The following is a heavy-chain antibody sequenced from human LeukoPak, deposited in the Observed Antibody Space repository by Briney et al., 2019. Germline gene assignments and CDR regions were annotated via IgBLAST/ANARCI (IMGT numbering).Heavy chain of an antibody. D-gene: IGHD3-22*01. J-gene: IGHJ3*02. CDR1: GFTFSSYA. V-gene: IGHV3-30-3*01. CDR2: ISYDGSNK. CDR3: ARSGRGYPPDAFDI. Sequence: PAGGSLRLSCAASGFTFSSYAMHWVRQAPGKGLEWVAVISYDGSNKYYADSVKGRFTISRDNSKNTLYLQMNSLRAEDTAVYYCARSGRGYPPDAFDIWGQGTMVTVSS.